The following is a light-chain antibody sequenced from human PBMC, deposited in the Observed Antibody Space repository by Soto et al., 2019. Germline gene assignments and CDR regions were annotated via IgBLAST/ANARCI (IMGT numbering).Light chain of an antibody. Sequence: QSALTQPPSVSGSPGQSVTLSCTGTSSDVGSYNRVSWYQQPPGTAPKLMIYEVTNRPSGVPDRFSGSKSGNTASLTISGLQAEDEAAYYCSSYTGSSAHVVFGGGTKLTVL. CDR1: SSDVGSYNR. J-gene: IGLJ2*01. V-gene: IGLV2-18*02. CDR3: SSYTGSSAHVV. CDR2: EVT.